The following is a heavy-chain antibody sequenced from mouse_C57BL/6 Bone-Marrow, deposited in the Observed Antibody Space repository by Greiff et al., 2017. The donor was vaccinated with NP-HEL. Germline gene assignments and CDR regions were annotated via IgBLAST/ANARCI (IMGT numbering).Heavy chain of an antibody. CDR3: ARDGYSGNYFDY. V-gene: IGHV1-76*01. J-gene: IGHJ2*01. Sequence: VQRVESGAELVRPGASVKLSCKASGYTFTNYYINWVKQRPGQGLEWIARIYPGSGNTYYNEKFKGKATLTAEKSSSTAYMQLSSLTSEDSAVYFCARDGYSGNYFDYWGQGTTLTVSS. CDR1: GYTFTNYY. D-gene: IGHD2-3*01. CDR2: IYPGSGNT.